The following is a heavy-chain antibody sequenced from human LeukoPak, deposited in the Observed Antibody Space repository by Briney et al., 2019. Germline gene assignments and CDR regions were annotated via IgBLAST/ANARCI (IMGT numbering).Heavy chain of an antibody. D-gene: IGHD3-22*01. V-gene: IGHV4-30-2*01. CDR2: IYHSGST. Sequence: SETLSLTCTVSGGSISSGGYSWSWIRQPPGKGLEWIGYIYHSGSTYYNPSLKSRVTISVDRSKNQFSLKLSSVTAADTAVYYCARDKGYYDSSGYYYQWGQGTLVTVSS. CDR1: GGSISSGGYS. CDR3: ARDKGYYDSSGYYYQ. J-gene: IGHJ4*02.